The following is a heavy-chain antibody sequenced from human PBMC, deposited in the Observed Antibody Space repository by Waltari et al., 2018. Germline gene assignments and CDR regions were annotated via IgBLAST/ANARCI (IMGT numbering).Heavy chain of an antibody. CDR2: IKLDGSEK. V-gene: IGHV3-7*01. D-gene: IGHD2-2*01. Sequence: EVQLVESGGGLVQPGGSLRLSCAASGFTFSSYWMSWVRQAPGKGLEWVANIKLDGSEKYYVDSVKGRFTISRDNAKNSLYLQMNSLRAEDTAVYYCARSLGIRIVVVPAATGFDYWGQGTLVTVSS. J-gene: IGHJ4*02. CDR3: ARSLGIRIVVVPAATGFDY. CDR1: GFTFSSYW.